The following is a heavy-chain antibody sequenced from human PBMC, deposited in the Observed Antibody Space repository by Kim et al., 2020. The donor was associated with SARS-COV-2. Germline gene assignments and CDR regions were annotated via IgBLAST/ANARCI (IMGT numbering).Heavy chain of an antibody. Sequence: LKGRVTISVDTSKNQFSLKLSSVTAADTAVYYCARSRNYVKSYYYYGMDVWGQGTTVTVSS. J-gene: IGHJ6*02. D-gene: IGHD1-7*01. CDR3: ARSRNYVKSYYYYGMDV. V-gene: IGHV4-34*01.